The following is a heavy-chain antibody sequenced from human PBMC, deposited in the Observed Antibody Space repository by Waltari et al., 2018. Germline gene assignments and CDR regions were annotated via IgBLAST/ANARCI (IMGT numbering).Heavy chain of an antibody. V-gene: IGHV3-53*01. Sequence: EVQLVESGGGLIQPGGSLRLSCAASGFTVSSNYMSWVRPAPGKGLEWVSVIYSGGSTYYADSVKGRFTISRDNSKNTLYLQMNSLRAEDTAVYYCARDRPLSMIVVEMGGMDVWGQGTTVTVSS. CDR1: GFTVSSNY. CDR3: ARDRPLSMIVVEMGGMDV. D-gene: IGHD3-22*01. CDR2: IYSGGST. J-gene: IGHJ6*02.